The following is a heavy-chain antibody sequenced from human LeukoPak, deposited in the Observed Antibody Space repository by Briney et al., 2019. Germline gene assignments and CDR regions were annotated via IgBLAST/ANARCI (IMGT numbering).Heavy chain of an antibody. CDR2: ISSSSSYI. Sequence: GGSLRLSCAASGFTFSSYSMNWVRQAPGKELEWVSSISSSSSYIYYADSVKGRFTISRDNAKNSLYLQMNSLRAEDTAVYYCARDLDYGGNLDAFDIWGQGTMVTVSS. V-gene: IGHV3-21*01. D-gene: IGHD4-23*01. CDR3: ARDLDYGGNLDAFDI. J-gene: IGHJ3*02. CDR1: GFTFSSYS.